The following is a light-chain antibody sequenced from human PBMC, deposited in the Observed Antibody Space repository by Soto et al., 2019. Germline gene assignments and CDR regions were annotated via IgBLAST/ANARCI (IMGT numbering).Light chain of an antibody. J-gene: IGKJ2*01. V-gene: IGKV1-33*01. CDR1: QDISTF. Sequence: DIQMTQSPSSLSASVGDRVTITCQASQDISTFLNWYHHRPGKAPKLLIYDASHLQSGVASRFSASGAGTDFTFTISSLQPEDVGTYYCQQNDTLSYNFGQGTKLGI. CDR3: QQNDTLSYN. CDR2: DAS.